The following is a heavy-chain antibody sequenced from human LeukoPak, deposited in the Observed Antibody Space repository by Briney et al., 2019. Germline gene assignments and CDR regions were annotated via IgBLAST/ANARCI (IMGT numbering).Heavy chain of an antibody. CDR2: ISSSSSYI. J-gene: IGHJ4*02. Sequence: GGSLRLSCAASGFTFSSYSMNWVRQAPGKGLEWVSSISSSSSYIYYADSVKGRFTISRDNAKNSLYLQMNSLRAEDTAVYYCARDQYYYGSSGYPYYFDYWGQGTLVTVSS. D-gene: IGHD3-22*01. V-gene: IGHV3-21*01. CDR3: ARDQYYYGSSGYPYYFDY. CDR1: GFTFSSYS.